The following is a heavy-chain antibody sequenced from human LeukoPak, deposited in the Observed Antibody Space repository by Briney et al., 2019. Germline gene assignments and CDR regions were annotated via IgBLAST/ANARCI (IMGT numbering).Heavy chain of an antibody. CDR1: GGSISSSSYY. Sequence: SETLSLTCTVSGGSISSSSYYWGWIRQPPGKGLEWIGSIYYSGSTYYNPSLKSRVTISVDTSKNQFSLKLSSVTAAGTAVYYSACNSGYSSGWYDFDYWGQGTLVTVSS. CDR3: ACNSGYSSGWYDFDY. J-gene: IGHJ4*02. CDR2: IYYSGST. V-gene: IGHV4-39*01. D-gene: IGHD6-19*01.